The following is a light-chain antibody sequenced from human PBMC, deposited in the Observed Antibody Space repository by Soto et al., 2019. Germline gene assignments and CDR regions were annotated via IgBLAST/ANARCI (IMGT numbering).Light chain of an antibody. CDR3: QQSYIFPFT. CDR1: PSISSY. V-gene: IGKV1-39*01. CDR2: AAA. J-gene: IGKJ3*01. Sequence: DIQMTQSPSSLSASVGDRVTITCRTSPSISSYLSWFQQRPGKAPNLLIYAAASLQSGVPSMFSGSGSWTDFTLTISSLQPEDFATYSCQQSYIFPFTFGTGTKVDVK.